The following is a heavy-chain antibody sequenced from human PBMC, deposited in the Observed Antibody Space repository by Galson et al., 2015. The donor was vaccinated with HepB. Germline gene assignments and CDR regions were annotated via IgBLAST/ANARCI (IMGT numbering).Heavy chain of an antibody. CDR3: ARDLEGTRGGTDASDI. CDR1: GFIFSDYW. V-gene: IGHV3-7*03. Sequence: SLRLSCAASGFIFSDYWMSWVRQAPGKGPEWVAIINQYGSQEMYVDSLRGRFTISRDNARNLVFLQISDLRAEDTAVYYCARDLEGTRGGTDASDIWGQGTMVTVSS. J-gene: IGHJ3*02. D-gene: IGHD1-1*01. CDR2: INQYGSQE.